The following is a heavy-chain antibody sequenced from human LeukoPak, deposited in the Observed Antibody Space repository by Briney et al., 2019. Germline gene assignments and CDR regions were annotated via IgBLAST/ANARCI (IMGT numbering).Heavy chain of an antibody. CDR1: GSTFSSHA. V-gene: IGHV3-23*01. J-gene: IGHJ4*02. D-gene: IGHD3-22*01. Sequence: GGSLRLSCAASGSTFSSHAMSWVRQAPGKGLEWVSAISGSGGRAYYADSVKGRFTISRDNSKDTLYLQMNSLRAEDTAVYYCAKHDTYYYDSSGYLGYFDYWGQGTLVTVSS. CDR2: ISGSGGRA. CDR3: AKHDTYYYDSSGYLGYFDY.